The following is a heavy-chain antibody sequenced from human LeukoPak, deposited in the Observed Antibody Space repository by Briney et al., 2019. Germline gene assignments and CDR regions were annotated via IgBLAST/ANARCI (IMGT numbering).Heavy chain of an antibody. CDR1: GGSISSGDYY. D-gene: IGHD3-22*01. Sequence: SQTLSLTCTVSGGSISSGDYYWSRIRQPPGKGLEWIGYIYYSGSTYYNPSLKSRVTISVDTSKNQFSLKLSSVTAADTAVYYCARYYYYDSSGYSHLLDYWGQGTLVTVSS. J-gene: IGHJ4*02. CDR2: IYYSGST. CDR3: ARYYYYDSSGYSHLLDY. V-gene: IGHV4-30-4*08.